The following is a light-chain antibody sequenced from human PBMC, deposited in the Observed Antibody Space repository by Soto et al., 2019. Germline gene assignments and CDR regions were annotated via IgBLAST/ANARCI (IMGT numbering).Light chain of an antibody. CDR1: QVISSW. CDR3: QQANSFPLT. CDR2: AAS. V-gene: IGKV1-12*01. J-gene: IGKJ4*01. Sequence: DIQMTQSPSSVSASVGDRVTITGRGSQVISSWLAWYQQKPGKAPKLLIYAASSLQSGVPSRFSGSGSGTDFTLTISSLQPEDFATYYCQQANSFPLTFGGGTKVEIK.